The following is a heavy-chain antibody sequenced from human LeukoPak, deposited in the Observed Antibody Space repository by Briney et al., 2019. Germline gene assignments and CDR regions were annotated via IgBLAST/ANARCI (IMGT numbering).Heavy chain of an antibody. CDR2: ISGSGGST. D-gene: IGHD2-21*01. CDR3: AREKIRTYCGGDCYSLHWYFDL. CDR1: GFTFSSYA. Sequence: GGSLRLSCAASGFTFSSYAMNWVRQAQGKGLEWVSRISGSGGSTYYADSVKGRFTISRDNSKNTLYLQMNSLRAEDTAVYYCAREKIRTYCGGDCYSLHWYFDLWGRGTLVTVSS. V-gene: IGHV3-23*01. J-gene: IGHJ2*01.